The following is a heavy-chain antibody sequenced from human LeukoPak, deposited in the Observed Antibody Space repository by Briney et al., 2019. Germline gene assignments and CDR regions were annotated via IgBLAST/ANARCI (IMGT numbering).Heavy chain of an antibody. D-gene: IGHD5-24*01. J-gene: IGHJ5*02. CDR3: ARDPGFMATIPTNWFDP. V-gene: IGHV3-30-3*01. CDR2: ISYDGSNK. CDR1: GFTFSSYA. Sequence: GGSLRLSCAASGFTFSSYAMHWVRQAPGKGLEWVAVISYDGSNKYYADSVEGRFTISRDNSKNTLYLQMNSLRAEDTAVYYCARDPGFMATIPTNWFDPWGQGTLVTVSS.